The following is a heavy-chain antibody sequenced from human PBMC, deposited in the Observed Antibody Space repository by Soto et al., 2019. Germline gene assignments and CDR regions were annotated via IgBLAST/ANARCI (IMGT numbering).Heavy chain of an antibody. J-gene: IGHJ4*02. CDR2: VNPNSGDT. Sequence: QVQLVQSGAEVKKPGASVKVSCTASGYTFTSYDIHWVRQATGQGLEWMGWVNPNSGDTGYAQKFQGRVTMTRNTSRSAAYMELSSLRSDDTAVYYCGGGLGGDWGQGTLVTVSS. CDR1: GYTFTSYD. CDR3: GGGLGGD. D-gene: IGHD3-16*01. V-gene: IGHV1-8*01.